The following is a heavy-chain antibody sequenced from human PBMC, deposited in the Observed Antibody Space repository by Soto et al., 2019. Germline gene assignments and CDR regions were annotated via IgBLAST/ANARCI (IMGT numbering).Heavy chain of an antibody. CDR1: GFTFSSYW. J-gene: IGHJ4*02. CDR2: IKQDGSEK. D-gene: IGHD1-1*01. V-gene: IGHV3-7*03. Sequence: GGSLRLSCAASGFTFSSYWMSWVRQAPGKGLEWVANIKQDGSEKYYVDSVKGGFTISRDNAKNSLYLQMNSLRAEDAAVYYCAKDSYNWNDPYYFDYWGQGTLVTVSS. CDR3: AKDSYNWNDPYYFDY.